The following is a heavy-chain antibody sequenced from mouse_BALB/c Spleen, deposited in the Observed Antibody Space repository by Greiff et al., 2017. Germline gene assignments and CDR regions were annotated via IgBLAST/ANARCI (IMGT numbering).Heavy chain of an antibody. V-gene: IGHV1S29*02. CDR1: GYTFTDYN. CDR2: IYPYNGGT. J-gene: IGHJ4*01. Sequence: DVQLQESGPELVKPGASVKISCKASGYTFTDYNMHWVKQSHGKSLEWIGYIYPYNGGTGYNQKFKSKATLTVDNSSSTAYMELRSLTSEDSAVYYCARRGTTVAYYYAMDYWGQGTSVTVSS. D-gene: IGHD1-1*01. CDR3: ARRGTTVAYYYAMDY.